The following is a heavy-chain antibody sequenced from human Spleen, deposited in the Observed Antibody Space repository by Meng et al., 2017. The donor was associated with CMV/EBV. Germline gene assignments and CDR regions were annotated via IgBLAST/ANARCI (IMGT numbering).Heavy chain of an antibody. D-gene: IGHD3-22*01. Sequence: RLQGSGPGLVKASHTLSLTCTVPGGSIRSGDYYWSWILQPPGKVLEWIGYIYYSGSTYYNPSLKSRVTISVDTSKNQFSLKLSSVTAADTAVYYCARGYYDSSGYGYWYLDLWGRGTLVTVSS. V-gene: IGHV4-30-4*01. J-gene: IGHJ2*01. CDR3: ARGYYDSSGYGYWYLDL. CDR1: GGSIRSGDYY. CDR2: IYYSGST.